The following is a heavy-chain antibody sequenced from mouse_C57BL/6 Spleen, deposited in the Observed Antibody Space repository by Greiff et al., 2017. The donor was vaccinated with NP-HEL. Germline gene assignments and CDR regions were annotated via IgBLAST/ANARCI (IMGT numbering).Heavy chain of an antibody. Sequence: VQLQESGPELVKPGASVKISCKASGYAFSSSWMNWVKQRPGKGLEWIGRIYPGDGDTNYNGKFKGKATLTADKSSSTAYMQLSSLTSEDSAVYFCARSYYGYDYYAMDYWGQGTSVTVSS. D-gene: IGHD2-9*01. CDR3: ARSYYGYDYYAMDY. CDR2: IYPGDGDT. CDR1: GYAFSSSW. V-gene: IGHV1-82*01. J-gene: IGHJ4*01.